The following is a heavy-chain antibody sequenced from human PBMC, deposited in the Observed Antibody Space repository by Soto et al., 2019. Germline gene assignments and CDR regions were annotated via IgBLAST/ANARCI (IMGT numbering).Heavy chain of an antibody. Sequence: SVTLSLTCIVVRSSIYSNDFYWSWNHHHPGKGLELIWYIYYSGNTYYNPSLKSRVTLLVDSSKNQFSLKVSSVTAADTAVYYCARGPYYYDSSGYWDYWGQGTLVTVS. J-gene: IGHJ4*02. CDR2: IYYSGNT. CDR3: ARGPYYYDSSGYWDY. V-gene: IGHV4-31*03. D-gene: IGHD3-22*01. CDR1: RSSIYSNDFY.